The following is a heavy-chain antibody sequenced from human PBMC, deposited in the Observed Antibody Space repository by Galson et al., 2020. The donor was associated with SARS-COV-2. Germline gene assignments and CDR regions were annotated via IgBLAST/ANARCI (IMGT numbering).Heavy chain of an antibody. J-gene: IGHJ2*01. CDR2: IWYDGSNK. D-gene: IGHD3-10*01. Sequence: GESLKISCAASGFTFSSYGMHWVRQAPGKGLEWVAVIWYDGSNKYYADSVKGRFTISRDNSKNTLYLQMNSLRAEDTAVYYCARDPITMVRDLWYFDLWGRGTLVTVSS. CDR3: ARDPITMVRDLWYFDL. CDR1: GFTFSSYG. V-gene: IGHV3-33*01.